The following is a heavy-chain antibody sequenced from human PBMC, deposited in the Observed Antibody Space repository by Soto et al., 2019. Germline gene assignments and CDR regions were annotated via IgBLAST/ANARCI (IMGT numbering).Heavy chain of an antibody. CDR1: GFTFRSYA. CDR3: VRDRGYTGYDLEY. J-gene: IGHJ4*02. CDR2: INSGSSTI. V-gene: IGHV3-48*02. D-gene: IGHD5-12*01. Sequence: EVQLVESGGGLVQPGGSLRLSCAASGFTFRSYAMNWVRQAPGKGLEWVSYINSGSSTIYYADSAKGRFSISRDNAKNSLYLQMNSLRYEDTDVYFCVRDRGYTGYDLEYWGQGALVTVSS.